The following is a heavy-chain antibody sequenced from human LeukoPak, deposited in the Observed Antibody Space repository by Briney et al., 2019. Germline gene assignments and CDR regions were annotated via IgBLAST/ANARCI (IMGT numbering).Heavy chain of an antibody. D-gene: IGHD3-16*01. CDR3: ARGLGEYAFDI. V-gene: IGHV4-59*08. CDR2: IYYSGST. J-gene: IGHJ3*02. CDR1: GGSISSYY. Sequence: PSETLSLTCTVSGGSISSYYWSWIRQPPGKGLEWIGYIYYSGSTNYNPSLKSRVTISVDTSKDQFSLKLSSVTAADTAVYYCARGLGEYAFDIWGQGTMVTASS.